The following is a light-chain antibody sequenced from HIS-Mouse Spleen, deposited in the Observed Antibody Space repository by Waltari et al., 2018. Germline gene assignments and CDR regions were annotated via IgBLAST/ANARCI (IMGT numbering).Light chain of an antibody. J-gene: IGLJ2*01. CDR2: DDS. V-gene: IGLV3-21*02. CDR1: NIGSKS. CDR3: QVWDSSSDHVV. Sequence: SYVLTQPPSVSVAPGQTARINCGGNNIGSKSVDWYQHKPGQAPVLVVYDDSDRPSGIPERFSGSNSGNTATLTISRVEAGDEADYYCQVWDSSSDHVVFGGGTKLTVL.